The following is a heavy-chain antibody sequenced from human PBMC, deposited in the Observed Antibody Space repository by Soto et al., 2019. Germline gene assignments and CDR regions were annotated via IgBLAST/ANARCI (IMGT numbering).Heavy chain of an antibody. CDR2: IRSKAYGGTT. CDR1: GFTFGDYA. J-gene: IGHJ6*02. D-gene: IGHD3-22*01. V-gene: IGHV3-49*03. CDR3: TRVTTMIVVVIDYYGMDV. Sequence: RLSCTASGFTFGDYAMSWFRQAPGKGLEWVGFIRSKAYGGTTEYAASVKGRFTISRDDSKSIAYLQMNSLKTEDTAVYYCTRVTTMIVVVIDYYGMDVWGQGTTVTVSS.